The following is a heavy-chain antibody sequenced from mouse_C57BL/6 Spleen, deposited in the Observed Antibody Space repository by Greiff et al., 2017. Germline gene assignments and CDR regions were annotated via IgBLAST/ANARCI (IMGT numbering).Heavy chain of an antibody. CDR2: INPNNGGT. Sequence: EVQLQESGPELVKPGASVKMSCKASGYTFTDYNMHWVKQSHGKSLEWIGYINPNNGGTSYNQKFKGKATLTVNKSSSTAYRVLRSLTSEDSAVYYGDPYDYDDAGYYAMDYWGQGTSVTVSA. J-gene: IGHJ4*01. CDR3: DPYDYDDAGYYAMDY. D-gene: IGHD2-4*01. V-gene: IGHV1-22*01. CDR1: GYTFTDYN.